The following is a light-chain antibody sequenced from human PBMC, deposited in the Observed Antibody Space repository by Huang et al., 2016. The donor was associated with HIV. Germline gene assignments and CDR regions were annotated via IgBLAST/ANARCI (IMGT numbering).Light chain of an antibody. J-gene: IGKJ1*01. V-gene: IGKV3-20*01. Sequence: EIVLTQSPCTLSLSPGERATLSCRASQSVSTYYLAWYQQKPGQAPRLLISGTSSRATGIPDRFSGSGSGTDFSLTISRLEAEDSAVYYCQHYGSSPWTFGQGTKVEIK. CDR3: QHYGSSPWT. CDR1: QSVSTYY. CDR2: GTS.